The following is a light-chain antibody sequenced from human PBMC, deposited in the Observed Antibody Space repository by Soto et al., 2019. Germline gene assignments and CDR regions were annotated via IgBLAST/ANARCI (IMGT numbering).Light chain of an antibody. V-gene: IGKV3-15*01. CDR1: QSVSSN. J-gene: IGKJ1*01. Sequence: EIVMTQSPATLSVSPGERATLSCRASQSVSSNLAWYQQKPGQAPRLLIYGASTRTTGIPARFIGSGSGTEFKLTISSLQSEDFAVYYCQQYNNCPPWTFGQGTKVEIK. CDR2: GAS. CDR3: QQYNNCPPWT.